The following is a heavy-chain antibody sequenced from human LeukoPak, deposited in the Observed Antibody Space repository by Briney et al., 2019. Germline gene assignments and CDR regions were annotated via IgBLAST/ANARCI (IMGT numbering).Heavy chain of an antibody. CDR1: GGSISSGGYY. D-gene: IGHD2-2*01. Sequence: PSETLSLTCTVSGGSISSGGYYWRWIRQHPGKGLEWVANIKEDGSEKYYVDSVKGRFTISRDNAKNSLYLQMNSLRAEDTAVYYCARGFYCTRTTCYTFDYWGQGTLVTVSS. CDR2: IKEDGSEK. CDR3: ARGFYCTRTTCYTFDY. J-gene: IGHJ4*02. V-gene: IGHV3-7*04.